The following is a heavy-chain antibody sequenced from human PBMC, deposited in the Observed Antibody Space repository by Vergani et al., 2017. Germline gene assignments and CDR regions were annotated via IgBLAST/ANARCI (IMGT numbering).Heavy chain of an antibody. V-gene: IGHV3-21*01. CDR3: ARFYSNSFRFTPDHHHYGIDV. Sequence: EVQLVESGGGLVKPGGSLRLSCAASGFTFNTYSMNWVRQAPGKGLEWVSSISSSSSYIYYKDSVTGRFTIARDNAKNSLFLQMNSLRAEGTAVYYCARFYSNSFRFTPDHHHYGIDVWGQGTTVTVSS. D-gene: IGHD4-11*01. J-gene: IGHJ6*02. CDR2: ISSSSSYI. CDR1: GFTFNTYS.